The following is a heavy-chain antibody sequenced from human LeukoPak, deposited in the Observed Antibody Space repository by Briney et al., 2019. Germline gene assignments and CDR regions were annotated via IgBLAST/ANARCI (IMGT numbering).Heavy chain of an antibody. D-gene: IGHD4-17*01. Sequence: ASVKVSCKASGYTFTGYYMHWVRQAPGQGLEWMGRINPNSGGTNYAQKFQGRVTMTRDTSISTVYMELSSLRSEDTAVYYCARDRSLTTVTTPDRAFDIWGQGTMVTVSS. J-gene: IGHJ3*02. CDR1: GYTFTGYY. CDR2: INPNSGGT. CDR3: ARDRSLTTVTTPDRAFDI. V-gene: IGHV1-2*06.